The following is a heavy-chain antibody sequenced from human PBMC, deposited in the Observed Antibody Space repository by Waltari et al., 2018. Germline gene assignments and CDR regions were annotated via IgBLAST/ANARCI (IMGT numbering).Heavy chain of an antibody. Sequence: EVQLVESGGGLIQPGGSMRLSCAASGLTVSSKYIGVVSQAPGKGLEWVSVIYSGGSTYYADSVKGRFTISRDNSKNTLYLQMNSLRAEDTAVYYCARGGYSGYDFKNFDYWGQGTLVTVSS. CDR1: GLTVSSKY. V-gene: IGHV3-53*01. CDR2: IYSGGST. D-gene: IGHD5-12*01. J-gene: IGHJ4*02. CDR3: ARGGYSGYDFKNFDY.